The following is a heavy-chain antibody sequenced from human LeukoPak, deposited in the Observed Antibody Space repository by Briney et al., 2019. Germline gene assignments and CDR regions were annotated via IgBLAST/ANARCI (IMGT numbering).Heavy chain of an antibody. CDR2: TKSDGSST. D-gene: IGHD1-26*01. J-gene: IGHJ4*02. V-gene: IGHV3-74*01. Sequence: GGSLRLSCAASGFTFSTYWMHWVRQAPGKGLVWVSRTKSDGSSTSYADSVKGRFTISRDNAKNTLYLQLNSLRAEDTAVYYCSRDPTYYLRYGYFDYWGQGALVTVSS. CDR1: GFTFSTYW. CDR3: SRDPTYYLRYGYFDY.